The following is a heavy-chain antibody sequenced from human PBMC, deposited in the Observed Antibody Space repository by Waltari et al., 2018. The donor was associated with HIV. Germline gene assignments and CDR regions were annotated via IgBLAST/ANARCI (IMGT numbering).Heavy chain of an antibody. CDR1: GFSFTSFG. Sequence: QVQLVESGGGVVQPGRSLRLSCAASGFSFTSFGMHWVRQAPGKGLEWVAVIWSHGRNQYYADSVKGRFTISRDNSKNTLFLQMNSLRVGDTAVYYCARVSYSSGWFEDYWGQGTLVTVSS. CDR2: IWSHGRNQ. D-gene: IGHD6-19*01. CDR3: ARVSYSSGWFEDY. V-gene: IGHV3-33*01. J-gene: IGHJ4*02.